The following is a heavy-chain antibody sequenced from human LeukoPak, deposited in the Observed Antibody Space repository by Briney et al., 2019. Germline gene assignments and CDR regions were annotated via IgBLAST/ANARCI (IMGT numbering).Heavy chain of an antibody. Sequence: GGSLRLSCAASGFTFSTYAVTWVRQAPGKGLEWVSAISGSGGSTYYADSVKGRFTISRDNSKNTLYLQMNSLRAEDTAVYYCANSYDSSGYYYVPRSSLDYWGQGTLVTVSS. CDR3: ANSYDSSGYYYVPRSSLDY. D-gene: IGHD3-22*01. J-gene: IGHJ4*02. CDR2: ISGSGGST. V-gene: IGHV3-23*01. CDR1: GFTFSTYA.